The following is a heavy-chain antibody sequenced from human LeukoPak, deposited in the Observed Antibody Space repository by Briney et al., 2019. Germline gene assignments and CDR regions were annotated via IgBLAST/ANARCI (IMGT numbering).Heavy chain of an antibody. CDR1: GGSISSYY. J-gene: IGHJ5*02. Sequence: SETLSLTCTVSGGSISSYYWSWIRQPPGKGLEWIGSIYYSGSTYYNPSLKSRVTISVDTSKNQFSLKLSSVTAADTAVYYCARGYCSGGSCHNWFDPWGQGTLVTVSS. CDR3: ARGYCSGGSCHNWFDP. CDR2: IYYSGST. V-gene: IGHV4-39*01. D-gene: IGHD2-15*01.